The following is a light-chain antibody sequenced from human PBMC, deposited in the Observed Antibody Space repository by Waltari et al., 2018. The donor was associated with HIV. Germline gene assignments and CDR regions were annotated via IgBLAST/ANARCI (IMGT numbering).Light chain of an antibody. CDR1: QSLASSDGNTY. CDR3: VQVKQFPYT. V-gene: IGKV2-24*01. Sequence: DIVMTQTPLSSPVTLGQPASISCRASQSLASSDGNTYLSCLQQRPGQPPRLLIYRISNRVSGVPDRFTGSGAGTDFTLNISRVEAEDVGVYYCVQVKQFPYTFGQGTKLEIK. CDR2: RIS. J-gene: IGKJ2*01.